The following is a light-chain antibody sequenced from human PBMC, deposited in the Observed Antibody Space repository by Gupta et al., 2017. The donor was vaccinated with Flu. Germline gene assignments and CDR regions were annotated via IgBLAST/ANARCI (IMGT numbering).Light chain of an antibody. Sequence: SFLSASVGDRVTITCRASQGISSYLAWYQQKPGKAPKLLIYAASTLQSGVPSRFSGSGSGTEXTLTISXLQPEDFATYYCQQLNSYSSLTFGXGTKVEIK. CDR2: AAS. CDR3: QQLNSYSSLT. CDR1: QGISSY. V-gene: IGKV1-9*01. J-gene: IGKJ4*01.